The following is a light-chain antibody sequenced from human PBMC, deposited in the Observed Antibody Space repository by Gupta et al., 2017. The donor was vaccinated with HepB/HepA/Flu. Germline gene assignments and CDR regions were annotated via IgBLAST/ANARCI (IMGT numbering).Light chain of an antibody. CDR3: WSDHANGSNFVFV. J-gene: IGLJ2*01. CDR1: SGYSNYK. Sequence: QPVLTQPPSASASLGASVTLTCTLSSGYSNYKVDWYQQRPGKGPRFAMRVGTGGIVGYKGDGIPDRFSVLGSGLDRYLTINNIQEEDEGDYDYWSDHANGSNFVFVFGGGTKMNVL. V-gene: IGLV9-49*01. CDR2: VGTGGIVG.